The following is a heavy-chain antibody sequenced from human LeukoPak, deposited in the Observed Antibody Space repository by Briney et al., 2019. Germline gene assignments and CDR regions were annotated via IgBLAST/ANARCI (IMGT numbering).Heavy chain of an antibody. CDR1: GITLSNYG. CDR3: VKDGRRSPPC. V-gene: IGHV3-23*01. Sequence: GGSLRLSCAVSGITLSNYGMSWVRQAPGKGLEWVAGISGSGGSTIYADSVKGRFTISRDNPKNTLFLQMNTLRAEDTAVYYCVKDGRRSPPCWGQGTLVTVSS. D-gene: IGHD2-15*01. CDR2: ISGSGGST. J-gene: IGHJ4*02.